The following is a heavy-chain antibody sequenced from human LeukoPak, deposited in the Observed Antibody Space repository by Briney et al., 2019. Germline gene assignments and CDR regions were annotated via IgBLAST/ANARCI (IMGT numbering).Heavy chain of an antibody. Sequence: GGSLRLSCAASGFTFTSYAMSWVRQAPGKGLEWVSAISSSGGSTYYADSVKGRFTISRDNSKNTLYLQMNSLRAEDTAVYYCARGRGVYGYWYFDLWGRGTLVTVSS. CDR1: GFTFTSYA. V-gene: IGHV3-23*01. CDR3: ARGRGVYGYWYFDL. D-gene: IGHD2-15*01. CDR2: ISSSGGST. J-gene: IGHJ2*01.